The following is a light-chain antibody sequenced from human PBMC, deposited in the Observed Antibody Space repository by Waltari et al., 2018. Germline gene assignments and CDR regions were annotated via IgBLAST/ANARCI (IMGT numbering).Light chain of an antibody. CDR3: QQYHNLPLT. J-gene: IGKJ4*01. Sequence: DIQMTQSQSSLSASIGDRVTITCQASQNITNYLNWYQHKPGKAPHLLIYDSSSLETGVPSRFTGSGSATDFTFTISSLQPEDLATYYCQQYHNLPLTFGGGTKVEI. CDR1: QNITNY. V-gene: IGKV1-33*01. CDR2: DSS.